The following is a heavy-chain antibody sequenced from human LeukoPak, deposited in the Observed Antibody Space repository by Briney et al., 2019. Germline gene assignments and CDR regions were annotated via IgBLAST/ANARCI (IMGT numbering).Heavy chain of an antibody. CDR2: IRYDGSNK. Sequence: GGSLRLSCAASGFTFSSDGMHWVRQAPGKGLEWVAFIRYDGSNKYYADSVKGRFTISRDNFKNTLYLQMNSLRAEDTAVYYCAKDGYSSSTAWGQGTLVTVSS. D-gene: IGHD6-13*01. CDR1: GFTFSSDG. CDR3: AKDGYSSSTA. J-gene: IGHJ5*02. V-gene: IGHV3-30*02.